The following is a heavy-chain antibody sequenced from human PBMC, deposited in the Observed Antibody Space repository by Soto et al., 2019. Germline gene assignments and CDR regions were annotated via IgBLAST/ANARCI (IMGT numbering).Heavy chain of an antibody. D-gene: IGHD6-19*01. V-gene: IGHV3-30-3*01. Sequence: PGGYLRLSCTASGFMFSAYAMLWVRQAPGKGREWVAAMSYDGTNTYYADSVKGRFTISRDNSKNTLFLQMSSLTADDSAVYYCARDPSPYTSGWYGIDFWGLGTLVTVSS. J-gene: IGHJ4*01. CDR2: MSYDGTNT. CDR1: GFMFSAYA. CDR3: ARDPSPYTSGWYGIDF.